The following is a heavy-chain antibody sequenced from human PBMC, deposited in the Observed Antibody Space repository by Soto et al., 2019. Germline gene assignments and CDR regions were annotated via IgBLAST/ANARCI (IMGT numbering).Heavy chain of an antibody. V-gene: IGHV1-69*12. CDR1: GGTFSSYA. CDR3: ATRIAVAVTPVYAFDI. D-gene: IGHD6-19*01. CDR2: IIPIFGTA. Sequence: QVQLVQSGAEVKKPGSSVKVSCKASGGTFSSYAISWVRQAPGQGLEWMGGIIPIFGTANYAQKFQGRVTIIADESTSTAYMELSSLRSEDTAVYYCATRIAVAVTPVYAFDIWGQGTMVTVSS. J-gene: IGHJ3*02.